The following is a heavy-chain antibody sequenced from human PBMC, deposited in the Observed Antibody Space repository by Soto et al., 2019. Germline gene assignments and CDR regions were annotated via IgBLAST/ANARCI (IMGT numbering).Heavy chain of an antibody. J-gene: IGHJ5*01. CDR3: AKGWCDS. CDR2: ISGSGGGT. CDR1: GFSFSSHV. V-gene: IGHV3-23*01. Sequence: EVQLLDAGGYLLQPGGSLRLSCAASGFSFSSHVMSWVRQAPGKGLEWVSSISGSGGGTYYADSVKGRFIISRDNSKNTRDLQMNSLRVEDTAVYYCAKGWCDSWGQGTLVTVSS.